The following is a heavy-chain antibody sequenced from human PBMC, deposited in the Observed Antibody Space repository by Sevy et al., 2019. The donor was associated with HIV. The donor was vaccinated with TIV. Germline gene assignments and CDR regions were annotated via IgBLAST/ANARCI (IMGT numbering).Heavy chain of an antibody. V-gene: IGHV3-48*02. CDR3: TTRFDDYDVG. Sequence: GGSLRLSCVASGFTFSAYSMNWVRQAPGKGLEWVSYIGSNSDTIQYTDSVKGRFTISRDDAKNSLFLQMNFLGDGDTAVYYCTTRFDDYDVGWGQGTLVTVSS. CDR1: GFTFSAYS. J-gene: IGHJ4*02. CDR2: IGSNSDTI. D-gene: IGHD4-17*01.